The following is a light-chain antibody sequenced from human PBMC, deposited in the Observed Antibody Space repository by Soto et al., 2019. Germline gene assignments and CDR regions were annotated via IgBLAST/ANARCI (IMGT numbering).Light chain of an antibody. CDR2: AS. Sequence: EIVLTQSPGTLSLSPGERATLSCRASQSVSDMYLAWYQQKPGQAPRLLIYASNRATGIPDRFSGSGSGTDFTLTISRLEYEDFAVYYCQHYGTSGLFGPGTKVEIK. CDR3: QHYGTSGL. CDR1: QSVSDMY. V-gene: IGKV3-20*01. J-gene: IGKJ3*01.